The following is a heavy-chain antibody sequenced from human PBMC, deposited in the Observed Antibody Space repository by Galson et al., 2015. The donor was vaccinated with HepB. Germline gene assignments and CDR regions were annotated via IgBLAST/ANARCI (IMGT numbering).Heavy chain of an antibody. CDR3: AHHRGGGYNY. D-gene: IGHD3-22*01. CDR1: GLSHSSSGVG. CDR2: IYWDDDK. J-gene: IGHJ4*02. Sequence: PALVKPTQTLTLTCTFSGLSHSSSGVGVGWIRQPPGKALEWRALIYWDDDKRYSPSLKSRLTVTKDTSKNQVVLTMTNMDPVDTATYFCAHHRGGGYNYGGQGTLVTVSS. V-gene: IGHV2-5*02.